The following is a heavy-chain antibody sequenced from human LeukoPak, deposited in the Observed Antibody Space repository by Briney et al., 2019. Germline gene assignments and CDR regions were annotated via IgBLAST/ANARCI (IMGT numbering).Heavy chain of an antibody. D-gene: IGHD3-3*01. CDR2: IRYDGSNK. Sequence: GGSLRLXCAASGFTFSSYGMHWVRQAPGKGLEWVAFIRYDGSNKYYADSVKGRFTISRDNSKNTLYLQMNSLRAEDTAVYYCAKDTVPGFLEWSYYYYMDVWGKGTTVTVSS. CDR1: GFTFSSYG. V-gene: IGHV3-30*02. J-gene: IGHJ6*03. CDR3: AKDTVPGFLEWSYYYYMDV.